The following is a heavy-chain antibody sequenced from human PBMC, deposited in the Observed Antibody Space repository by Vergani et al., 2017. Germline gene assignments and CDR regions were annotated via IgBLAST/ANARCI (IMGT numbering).Heavy chain of an antibody. CDR2: ISSSSSYI. D-gene: IGHD3-9*01. Sequence: EVQLVESGGGLVKPGGSLRLSCAASGFTFSSYSMNWVRQAPGKGLEWVSSISSSSSYIYYADSVKGRFTISRDNAKNSLYLQMNSLRAEDTAVYYCAKDHDILTPRGYYYGMDVWGQGTTVTVSS. CDR3: AKDHDILTPRGYYYGMDV. CDR1: GFTFSSYS. J-gene: IGHJ6*02. V-gene: IGHV3-21*04.